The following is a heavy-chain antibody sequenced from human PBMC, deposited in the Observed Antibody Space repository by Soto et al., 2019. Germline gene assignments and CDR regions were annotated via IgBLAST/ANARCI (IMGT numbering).Heavy chain of an antibody. CDR2: ISSDGSEK. V-gene: IGHV3-30*18. CDR1: GFTFSTYG. CDR3: AKGAVTTSLYYFDY. J-gene: IGHJ4*02. Sequence: QVQLVESGGGVVQPGRSLRLSCAASGFTFSTYGVHWVRQAPGKGLEWVAVISSDGSEKYYAGSVKGRVSISRDNSKSTLYLQMDSQRAEDTAVYYCAKGAVTTSLYYFDYWGQGTLVTVSS. D-gene: IGHD4-17*01.